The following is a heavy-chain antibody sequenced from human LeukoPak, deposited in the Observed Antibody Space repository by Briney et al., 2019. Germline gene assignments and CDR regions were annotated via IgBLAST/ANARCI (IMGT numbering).Heavy chain of an antibody. D-gene: IGHD6-13*01. CDR2: INHSGST. J-gene: IGHJ3*02. CDR1: GGSFSGYY. V-gene: IGHV4-34*01. Sequence: SETLSLTCAVYGGSFSGYYWSWIRQPPGKGLEWIGEINHSGSTNYNPSLKSRVTISVDTSKNQFSLKLSSVTAADTAVYYCARDIGIAAAVHDAFDIWGQGTMVTVSS. CDR3: ARDIGIAAAVHDAFDI.